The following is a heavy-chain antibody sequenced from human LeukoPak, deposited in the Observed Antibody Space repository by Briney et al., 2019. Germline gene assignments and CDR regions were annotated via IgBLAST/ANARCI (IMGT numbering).Heavy chain of an antibody. CDR2: INEDGSEK. CDR1: GFPFNTYC. J-gene: IGHJ4*02. V-gene: IGHV3-7*01. Sequence: PGGSLRLSCAASGFPFNTYCLGWVRQAPGKGLEWVANINEDGSEKFYVDSVKGRFTLSRDNAKDSLYLQMTGLRAEDTAVYYCVREYFYNSSGYRALRYWGQGTLVTVSS. D-gene: IGHD3-22*01. CDR3: VREYFYNSSGYRALRY.